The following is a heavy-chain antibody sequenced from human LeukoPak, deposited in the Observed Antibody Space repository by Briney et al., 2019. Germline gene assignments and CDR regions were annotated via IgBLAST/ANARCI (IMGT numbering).Heavy chain of an antibody. J-gene: IGHJ5*02. CDR2: FDPEDGET. CDR1: GYTLTELS. D-gene: IGHD1-1*01. CDR3: ATDRLSQTGTTRAWFDP. Sequence: GASVKVSCTVSGYTLTELSMHWVRQAPGKGLEWMGGFDPEDGETIYAQKFQGRVTMTEDTSTDTAYMELSSLRSEDTAVYYCATDRLSQTGTTRAWFDPWGQGTVVTVSS. V-gene: IGHV1-24*01.